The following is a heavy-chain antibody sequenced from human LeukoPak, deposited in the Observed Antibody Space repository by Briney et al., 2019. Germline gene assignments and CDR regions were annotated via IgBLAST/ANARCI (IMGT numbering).Heavy chain of an antibody. CDR1: GFTFDDYA. CDR3: AKDSAYYYDSSGYYYD. V-gene: IGHV3-30*02. J-gene: IGHJ4*02. CDR2: IRYDGTNK. D-gene: IGHD3-22*01. Sequence: GGSLRLSCAASGFTFDDYAMHWVRQAPGKGLEWVAFIRYDGTNKYYADSVKGRFTISRDNSKNTLYLQMNSLRAEDTAMYYCAKDSAYYYDSSGYYYDWGQGTLVTVSS.